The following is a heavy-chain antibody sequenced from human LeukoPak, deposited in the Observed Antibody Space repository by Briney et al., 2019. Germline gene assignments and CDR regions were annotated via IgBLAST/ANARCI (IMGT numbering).Heavy chain of an antibody. Sequence: GRSLRLSCAASGFTFSSCGMHWVRQAPGKGLEWVAVISYDGSDKYYADSVKGRFTISRDNSKDTLYLEMNSLRAEDTAVYYCAKDRSSTWSFDYWGQGTLATVSS. D-gene: IGHD6-13*01. CDR1: GFTFSSCG. CDR2: ISYDGSDK. J-gene: IGHJ4*02. V-gene: IGHV3-30*18. CDR3: AKDRSSTWSFDY.